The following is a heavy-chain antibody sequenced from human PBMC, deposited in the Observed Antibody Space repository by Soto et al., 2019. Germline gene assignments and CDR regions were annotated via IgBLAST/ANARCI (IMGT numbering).Heavy chain of an antibody. CDR1: GGTFSSYT. J-gene: IGHJ4*02. V-gene: IGHV1-69*04. D-gene: IGHD2-21*01. CDR3: ARERSYCGGDCYSNY. CDR2: IIPILGIA. Sequence: ASVKVSCKASGGTFSSYTISWVRQAPGQGLEWMGRIIPILGIANYAQKFQGRVTITADKSTSTAYMELSSLRSEDTAVYYCARERSYCGGDCYSNYWGQGTLVTVS.